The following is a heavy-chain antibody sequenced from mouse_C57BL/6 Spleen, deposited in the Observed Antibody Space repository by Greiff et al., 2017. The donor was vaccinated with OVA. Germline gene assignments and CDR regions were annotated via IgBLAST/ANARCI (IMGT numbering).Heavy chain of an antibody. CDR1: GYAFSSYW. CDR3: AETAQATEIFDY. D-gene: IGHD3-2*02. J-gene: IGHJ2*01. V-gene: IGHV1-7*01. Sequence: QVQLQQSGAELVKPGASVKISCKASGYAFSSYWMHWVKQRPGQGLEWIGYINPSSGYTKYNQKFKDKATLTADKSSSTAYMQLSSLTYEDSAVYYCAETAQATEIFDYWGQGTTLTVSS. CDR2: INPSSGYT.